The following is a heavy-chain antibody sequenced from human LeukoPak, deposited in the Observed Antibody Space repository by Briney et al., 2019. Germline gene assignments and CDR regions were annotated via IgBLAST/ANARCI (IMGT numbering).Heavy chain of an antibody. V-gene: IGHV4-39*07. J-gene: IGHJ5*02. CDR3: ARWATPNIVVVAATGWFDP. CDR2: IYYSGST. CDR1: GGSISSSSYY. Sequence: SETLSLTCTVSGGSISSSSYYWGWIRQPPGKGLEWIGSIYYSGSTYYNPSLKSRVTISVDTSKNQFSLKLSSVTAADTAVYYCARWATPNIVVVAATGWFDPWGQGTLVTVSS. D-gene: IGHD2-15*01.